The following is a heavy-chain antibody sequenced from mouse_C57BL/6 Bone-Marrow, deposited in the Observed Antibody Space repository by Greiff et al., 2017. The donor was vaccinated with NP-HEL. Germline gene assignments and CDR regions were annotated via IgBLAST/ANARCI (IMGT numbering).Heavy chain of an antibody. CDR3: ARDPTRAYGSSPWYFDV. D-gene: IGHD1-1*01. Sequence: VVESGGGLVKPGGSLKLSCAASGFTFSSYAMSWVRQTPEKRLEWVATISDGGSYTYYPDNVKGRFTISRDNAKNNLYLQMSHLKSEDTAMYYCARDPTRAYGSSPWYFDVWGTGTTVTVSS. J-gene: IGHJ1*03. CDR1: GFTFSSYA. CDR2: ISDGGSYT. V-gene: IGHV5-4*01.